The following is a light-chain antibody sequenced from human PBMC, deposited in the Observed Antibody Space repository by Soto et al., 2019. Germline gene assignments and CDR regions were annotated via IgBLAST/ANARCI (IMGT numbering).Light chain of an antibody. J-gene: IGLJ3*02. Sequence: QPVLTQPPSVSGAPGQRVTISCTGTSSNIGAPYDVHWYQHLPGTAPKLLIFGNNNRPSGVPDRFSGSKSGTSASLAITGLQAEDEADYYCQSYDSSLSGSVFGGGTKLTVL. V-gene: IGLV1-40*01. CDR1: SSNIGAPYD. CDR2: GNN. CDR3: QSYDSSLSGSV.